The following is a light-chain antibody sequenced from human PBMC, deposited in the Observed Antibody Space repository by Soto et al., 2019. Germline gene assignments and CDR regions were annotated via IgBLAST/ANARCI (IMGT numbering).Light chain of an antibody. J-gene: IGKJ1*01. CDR3: QQYISSPLT. V-gene: IGKV3-20*01. Sequence: EIVLTQSPGTLSLSPVERATLSCRASQSVSNNYLAWYQQKPGQAPRLLIYGASNRATGIPDRFSASGSGTDFTLTISRLEPEDFAVYYCQQYISSPLTFGQGTKGDIK. CDR1: QSVSNNY. CDR2: GAS.